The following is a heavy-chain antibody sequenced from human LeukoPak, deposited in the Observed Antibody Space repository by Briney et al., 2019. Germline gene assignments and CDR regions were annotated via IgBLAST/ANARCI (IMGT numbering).Heavy chain of an antibody. D-gene: IGHD2/OR15-2a*01. Sequence: ASVKVSCKASGYTFTDYGISWVRQAPGQGLEWMGWISTYNGDTNFAQKFQGRVTMTTDTSTNTAYMELRSLTSDDTAVYYCARFAQGIFGWFDPWGQGTLVIVSS. CDR1: GYTFTDYG. CDR2: ISTYNGDT. J-gene: IGHJ5*02. CDR3: ARFAQGIFGWFDP. V-gene: IGHV1-18*01.